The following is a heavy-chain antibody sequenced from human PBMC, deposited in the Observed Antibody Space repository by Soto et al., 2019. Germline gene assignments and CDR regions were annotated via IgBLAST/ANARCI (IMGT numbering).Heavy chain of an antibody. V-gene: IGHV3-21*01. CDR2: VSKSGYT. Sequence: GGSLRLSCVVSGFTFNNYGINWVRQAPGKGLQWVSSVSKSGYTYYSDSVKGRFTISRDHAKNSVSLQMNNLRAEDTAVYYCAREDSIIIPAVSDFWGQGTLVTVSS. J-gene: IGHJ4*02. CDR3: AREDSIIIPAVSDF. D-gene: IGHD2-2*01. CDR1: GFTFNNYG.